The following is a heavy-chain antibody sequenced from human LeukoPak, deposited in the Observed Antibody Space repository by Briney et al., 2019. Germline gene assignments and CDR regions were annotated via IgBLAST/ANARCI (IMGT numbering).Heavy chain of an antibody. Sequence: QPGGSLRLSCAASGFTFSSYAMSWVRPAPGKGLEWVSAISGSGGSTYYADSEKGRFTISRDNSKNTLYLQMNSLRAEDTAVYYCAKSVVVADLYYYYGMDVGGQGTTVTVSS. D-gene: IGHD2-15*01. V-gene: IGHV3-23*01. CDR1: GFTFSSYA. J-gene: IGHJ6*02. CDR3: AKSVVVADLYYYYGMDV. CDR2: ISGSGGST.